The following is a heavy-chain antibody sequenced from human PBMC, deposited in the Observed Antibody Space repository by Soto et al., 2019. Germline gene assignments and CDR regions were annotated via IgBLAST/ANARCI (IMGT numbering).Heavy chain of an antibody. CDR3: VRGAKNIYAMDV. Sequence: EVQLVESGGGLVQPGGSLRLSCAASGFAFSTYWMHWVRQAPGKGLLWVSGIKFDGSTTYYADSVKGRFTISRDDAKNTLFLQMNGLRVDDTAVYYCVRGAKNIYAMDVWGQGTTVTVSS. CDR2: IKFDGSTT. CDR1: GFAFSTYW. V-gene: IGHV3-74*01. D-gene: IGHD2-15*01. J-gene: IGHJ6*02.